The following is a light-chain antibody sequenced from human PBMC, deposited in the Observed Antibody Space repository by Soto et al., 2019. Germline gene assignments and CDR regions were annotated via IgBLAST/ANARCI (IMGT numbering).Light chain of an antibody. V-gene: IGKV1-5*01. CDR1: QSISSW. Sequence: DIQMTQSPSTLSASVGDRVIITCRATQSISSWLAWYQQRPGKAPKLLIYDDSSLYGGVPSRFSGSGSGTEFTLTINSLQPDDLATYYCLQYNSSPYTFGQGPKLEIK. CDR2: DDS. CDR3: LQYNSSPYT. J-gene: IGKJ2*01.